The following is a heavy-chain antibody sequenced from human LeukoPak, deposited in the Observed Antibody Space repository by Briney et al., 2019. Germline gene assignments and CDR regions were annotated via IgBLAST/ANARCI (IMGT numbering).Heavy chain of an antibody. J-gene: IGHJ3*02. CDR3: ARAPEYNWNYWDAFDI. CDR1: GYTFTSYD. Sequence: GASVKVSCKASGYTFTSYDINWVRQATGQGLEWMGWMSPNSGGTNYAQKFQGRVTMTRDTSISTAYMELSRLRSDDTAVYYCARAPEYNWNYWDAFDIWGQGTMVTVSS. CDR2: MSPNSGGT. D-gene: IGHD1-7*01. V-gene: IGHV1-2*02.